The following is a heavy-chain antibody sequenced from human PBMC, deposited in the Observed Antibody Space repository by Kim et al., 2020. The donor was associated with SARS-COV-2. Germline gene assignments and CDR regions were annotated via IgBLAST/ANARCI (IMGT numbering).Heavy chain of an antibody. V-gene: IGHV4-61*01. CDR1: GGSVSSGSYY. J-gene: IGHJ6*02. CDR2: IYYSGST. Sequence: SETLSLTCTVSGGSVSSGSYYWSWIRRPPGKGLEWIGYIYYSGSTNYNPSLKSRVTISVDTSKNQFSLKLSSVTAADTAVYYCARGGLWFEDVGYYYGMDVWGQGTTVTVSS. D-gene: IGHD3-10*01. CDR3: ARGGLWFEDVGYYYGMDV.